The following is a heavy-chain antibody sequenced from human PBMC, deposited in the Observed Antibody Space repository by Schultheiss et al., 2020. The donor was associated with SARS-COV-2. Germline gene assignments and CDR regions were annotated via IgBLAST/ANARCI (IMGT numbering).Heavy chain of an antibody. CDR1: GFTFSSYA. D-gene: IGHD4-17*01. CDR3: ARDHTVTTAPFDY. V-gene: IGHV3-23*01. CDR2: ISGSGGST. J-gene: IGHJ4*02. Sequence: GGSLRLSCAASGFTFSSYAMSWVRQAPGKGLEWVSAISGSGGSTYYADSVKGRFTISRDNSKNTLYLQMNSLRAEDTAVYYCARDHTVTTAPFDYWGQGTLVTVSS.